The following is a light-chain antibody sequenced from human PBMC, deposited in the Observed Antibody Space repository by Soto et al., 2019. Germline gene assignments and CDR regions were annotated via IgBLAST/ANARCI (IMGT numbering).Light chain of an antibody. CDR1: SSDV. CDR3: SSYTSDIPR. V-gene: IGLV2-14*01. J-gene: IGLJ1*01. Sequence: QSVLTQPASVSGSPGQSITISCTGTSSDVSWYQQHPGKAPKLMIYEVSNRPSGVSNRFSGSKSGNTASLTISGLQTEDEDDYSCSSYTSDIPRIGTGTKVTVL. CDR2: EVS.